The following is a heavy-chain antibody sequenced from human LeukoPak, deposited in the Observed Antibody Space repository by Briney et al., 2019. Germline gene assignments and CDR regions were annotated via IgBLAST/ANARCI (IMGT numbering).Heavy chain of an antibody. CDR1: GFTVSSYS. D-gene: IGHD2-15*01. Sequence: PGGSLRLSCAASGFTVSSYSMNWVRQAPGKGLEWVSYISSSSSTIYYADSVKGRFTISRDNAKNSLYLQMNSLRDEDTAVYYCAREPRRYCSGGSCYDYWGQGTLVTVSS. V-gene: IGHV3-48*02. J-gene: IGHJ4*02. CDR2: ISSSSSTI. CDR3: AREPRRYCSGGSCYDY.